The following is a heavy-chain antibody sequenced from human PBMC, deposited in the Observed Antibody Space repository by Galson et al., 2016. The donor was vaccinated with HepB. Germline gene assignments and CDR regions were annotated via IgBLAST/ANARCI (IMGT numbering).Heavy chain of an antibody. Sequence: SLRLSCAASGFTFSRYAMTWVRQAPGKGLEWVSTINNGGATYYGDPVKGRFIISRDNSKNTLYLQMNNLRAEDTAMYYCAKDDFWSGYSRSGLDYWGQGTLVTVFS. D-gene: IGHD3-3*01. CDR2: INNGGAT. CDR1: GFTFSRYA. V-gene: IGHV3-23*01. CDR3: AKDDFWSGYSRSGLDY. J-gene: IGHJ4*02.